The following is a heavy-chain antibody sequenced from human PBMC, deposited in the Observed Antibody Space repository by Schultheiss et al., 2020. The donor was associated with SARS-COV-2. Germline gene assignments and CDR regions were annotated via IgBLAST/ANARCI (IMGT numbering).Heavy chain of an antibody. Sequence: SETLSLTCTVSGGSISSYYWSWIRQPPGKGLEWIGYIYYTGSTYYNPSLKSRVTISVDTSENQFSLKLSSVTAADTAVYYCARGGIVATRPLFDYWGQGTLVTVSS. CDR3: ARGGIVATRPLFDY. CDR2: IYYTGST. CDR1: GGSISSYY. D-gene: IGHD5-12*01. V-gene: IGHV4-59*12. J-gene: IGHJ4*02.